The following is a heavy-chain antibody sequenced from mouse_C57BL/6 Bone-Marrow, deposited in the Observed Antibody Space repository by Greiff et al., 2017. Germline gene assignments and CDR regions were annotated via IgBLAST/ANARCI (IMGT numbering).Heavy chain of an antibody. CDR2: IRNKANGYTT. CDR1: GFTFTDYY. Sequence: EVKVVESGGGLVQPGGSLSLSCAASGFTFTDYYMSWVRQPPGKALEWLGFIRNKANGYTTEYSASVKGRFTISRDNSQSILYLQMNALRAEDSATYYCARLLNCDYAMDYWGQGTSVTVSS. CDR3: ARLLNCDYAMDY. V-gene: IGHV7-3*01. J-gene: IGHJ4*01. D-gene: IGHD4-1*01.